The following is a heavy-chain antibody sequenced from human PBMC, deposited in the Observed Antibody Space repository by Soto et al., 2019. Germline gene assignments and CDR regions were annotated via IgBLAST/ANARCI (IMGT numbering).Heavy chain of an antibody. J-gene: IGHJ6*02. CDR1: GFTFSSYG. CDR2: ISYDGSNK. D-gene: IGHD2-2*01. CDR3: AKDLGYCISTSCYYYYGMDV. Sequence: QVQLVESGGGVVQPGRSLRLSCAASGFTFSSYGMHWVRQAPGKGLEWVAVISYDGSNKYYADSVKGRFTISRDNSKNPLYRQMNSLRAEDTAVYYCAKDLGYCISTSCYYYYGMDVWGQGTTVTVSS. V-gene: IGHV3-30*18.